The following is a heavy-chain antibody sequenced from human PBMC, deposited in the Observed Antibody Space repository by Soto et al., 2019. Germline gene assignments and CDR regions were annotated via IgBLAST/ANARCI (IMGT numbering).Heavy chain of an antibody. CDR3: ASEGSGSYDY. J-gene: IGHJ4*02. V-gene: IGHV4-30-2*02. CDR1: GGSISSGGYS. Sequence: PSETLSLTCAVSGGSISSGGYSWSWIRQPPGKGLEWIGYIYHSGSTYYNPSLKSRVTISVDTSKNQFSLKLSSVTAADTAVYYCASEGSGSYDYWGQGTLVTVSS. D-gene: IGHD1-26*01. CDR2: IYHSGST.